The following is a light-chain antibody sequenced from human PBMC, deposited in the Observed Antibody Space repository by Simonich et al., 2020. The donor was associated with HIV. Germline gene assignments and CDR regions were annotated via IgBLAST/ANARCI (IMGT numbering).Light chain of an antibody. CDR2: WGS. CDR3: QQYKNWPPWT. Sequence: DIVMTQSPDSLAVSLGERATINCKSSQSILFSSNNKNYLAWYQQKPGQPPKLIIYWGSTRESGVPDRFSGSGSGTDFTLTISSLQAEDVAVYYCQQYKNWPPWTFGQGTNVEIK. V-gene: IGKV4-1*01. J-gene: IGKJ1*01. CDR1: QSILFSSNNKNY.